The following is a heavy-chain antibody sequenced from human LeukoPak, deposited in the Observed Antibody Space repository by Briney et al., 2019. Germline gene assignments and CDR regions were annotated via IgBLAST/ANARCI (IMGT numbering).Heavy chain of an antibody. CDR1: GFSLSDYY. CDR2: IGSTI. V-gene: IGHV3-11*04. Sequence: GGSLRLSCVASGFSLSDYYMSWIRQAPGKGLEWVSYIGSTIYYADSVKGRFTISRDNAKNSLYLQMNSLRAEDTAVYYCAREGYVDTAMVGFDYWGQGTLVTVSS. J-gene: IGHJ4*02. D-gene: IGHD5-18*01. CDR3: AREGYVDTAMVGFDY.